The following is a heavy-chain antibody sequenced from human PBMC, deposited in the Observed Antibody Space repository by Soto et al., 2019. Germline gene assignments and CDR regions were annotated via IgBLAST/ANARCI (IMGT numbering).Heavy chain of an antibody. CDR2: ISYDGSMT. J-gene: IGHJ4*02. CDR3: VRLKPGTAAFDY. D-gene: IGHD6-13*01. Sequence: PGGSLRLSCAASGFTFSSYAMHWVRQAPGKGLEWVAVISYDGSMTNYADSVRGRFTISRDNAKSTLYLQLNSLRAEDTAVYYCVRLKPGTAAFDYWGQGTLVTVSS. CDR1: GFTFSSYA. V-gene: IGHV3-30*04.